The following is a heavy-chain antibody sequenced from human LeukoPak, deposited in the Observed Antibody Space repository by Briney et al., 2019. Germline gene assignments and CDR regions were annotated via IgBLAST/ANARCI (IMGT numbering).Heavy chain of an antibody. D-gene: IGHD3-22*01. CDR3: ARTDSSGYYADY. J-gene: IGHJ4*02. Sequence: SQTLSLTCTVSSGSISNGGYYWSWIRQHPGKGLEWIGYVYYSGSTYYNPSLKSRVTISVDTSKNQFSLKLSSVTAADTAVYYCARTDSSGYYADYWGQGTLVTVSS. CDR1: SGSISNGGYY. CDR2: VYYSGST. V-gene: IGHV4-31*03.